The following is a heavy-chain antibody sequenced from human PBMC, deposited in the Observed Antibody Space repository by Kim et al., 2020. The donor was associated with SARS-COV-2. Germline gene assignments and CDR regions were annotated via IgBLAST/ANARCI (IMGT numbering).Heavy chain of an antibody. CDR3: AKTPDRYSSGWYGGAPMAFDI. D-gene: IGHD6-19*01. CDR1: GFTFSSYG. Sequence: GGSLRLSCAASGFTFSSYGMSWVRQAPGKGLEWVSAMSGSGGSTYYADSVKGRFTISRDNSKNTLYLQMNSLRAEDTAVYYCAKTPDRYSSGWYGGAPMAFDIWGQGTMVTVSS. CDR2: MSGSGGST. V-gene: IGHV3-23*01. J-gene: IGHJ3*02.